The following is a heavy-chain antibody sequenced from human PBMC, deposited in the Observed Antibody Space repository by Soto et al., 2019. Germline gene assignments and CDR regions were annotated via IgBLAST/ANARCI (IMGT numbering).Heavy chain of an antibody. Sequence: SVKVSCKASGGTFSSYAISWVRQAPGQGLEWMGGIIPIFGTANYAQKFQGRVTITADESTSTAYMELSSLRSEDTAVYYCARVVVVPADSYYYGMDVWGQGTTVTVSS. CDR2: IIPIFGTA. V-gene: IGHV1-69*13. CDR1: GGTFSSYA. D-gene: IGHD2-2*01. CDR3: ARVVVVPADSYYYGMDV. J-gene: IGHJ6*02.